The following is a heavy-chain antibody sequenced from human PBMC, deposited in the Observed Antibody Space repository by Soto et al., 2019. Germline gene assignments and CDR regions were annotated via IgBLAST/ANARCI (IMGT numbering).Heavy chain of an antibody. CDR2: ISYDGSYK. J-gene: IGHJ4*02. CDR3: AKNFIPLSPDLYFDS. D-gene: IGHD3-16*01. Sequence: GGSLRFSCAASGFTFRSYGMHWARQAPGRGLGWVAVISYDGSYKSYEDSVKGRFTISRDNYKNTLHLQMDSPRAEDTAVYYCAKNFIPLSPDLYFDSWGQGTLVTVSS. CDR1: GFTFRSYG. V-gene: IGHV3-30*18.